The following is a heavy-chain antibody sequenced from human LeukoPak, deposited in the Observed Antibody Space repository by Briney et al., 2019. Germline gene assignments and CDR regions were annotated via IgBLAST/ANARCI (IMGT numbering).Heavy chain of an antibody. V-gene: IGHV1-2*02. D-gene: IGHD6-13*01. CDR3: ARTHGYSSSWAFDY. J-gene: IGHJ4*02. CDR2: INPNSGGT. CDR1: GYTFTSYY. Sequence: ASVKVSCKASGYTFTSYYMHWVRQAPGQGLEWMAWINPNSGGTNYAQKFQGRVTMTRDTSISTAYMELSRLRSDDTAVYYCARTHGYSSSWAFDYWGQGTLVTVSS.